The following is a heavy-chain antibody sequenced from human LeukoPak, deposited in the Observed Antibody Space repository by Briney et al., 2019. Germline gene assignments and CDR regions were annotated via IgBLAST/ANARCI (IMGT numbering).Heavy chain of an antibody. CDR2: INPNSGGT. V-gene: IGHV1-2*06. Sequence: ASVKVSCKASGYTFTGYYTHWVRQAPGQGLEWMGRINPNSGGTNYAQKFQGRVTMTRDTSISTAYMELSRLRSDDTAVYYCARDYSSSWYIDAFDIWGQGTMVTVSS. J-gene: IGHJ3*02. CDR1: GYTFTGYY. CDR3: ARDYSSSWYIDAFDI. D-gene: IGHD6-13*01.